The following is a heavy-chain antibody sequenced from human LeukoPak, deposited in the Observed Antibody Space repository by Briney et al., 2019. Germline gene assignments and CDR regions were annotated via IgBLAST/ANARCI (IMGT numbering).Heavy chain of an antibody. CDR3: ARYSTSSHFFDY. J-gene: IGHJ4*02. CDR2: IYYSGST. CDR1: GGSISSYY. V-gene: IGHV4-59*01. Sequence: PSETLSLTCTVSGGSISSYYWSWIRQPPGKGLEWIGYIYYSGSTNYNPSLKSRVTISVDTSKNQFSLKLSSVTAADTAIYFCARYSTSSHFFDYWGQGTLVTVSS. D-gene: IGHD6-6*01.